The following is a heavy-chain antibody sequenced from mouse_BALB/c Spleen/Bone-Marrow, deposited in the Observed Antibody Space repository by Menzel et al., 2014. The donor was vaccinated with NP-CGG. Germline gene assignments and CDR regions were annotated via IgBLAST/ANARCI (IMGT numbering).Heavy chain of an antibody. D-gene: IGHD1-1*01. V-gene: IGHV14-3*02. CDR2: IDPANGNT. Sequence: EVKLMESGAELVKPGASVKLSCTASGFNIKDTYMHWVKQRPEQGLEWIGRIDPANGNTQYDPKFQGKATITADTSSNTAYLQLSSLTSEDTAVYYCASYYYGSSRFAYWGQGTLVTVSA. CDR3: ASYYYGSSRFAY. CDR1: GFNIKDTY. J-gene: IGHJ3*01.